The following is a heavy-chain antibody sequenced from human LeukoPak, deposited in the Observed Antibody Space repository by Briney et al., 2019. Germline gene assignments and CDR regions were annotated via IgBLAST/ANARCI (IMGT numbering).Heavy chain of an antibody. V-gene: IGHV1-69*04. Sequence: SVKVSCKASGGTFSSYTISWVRQAPGQGLEWMGRIIPILGIANYAQKFQGRVTITADKSTSTAYMELSSLRSEDTAVYYCARDPPERDEYQLLSNWFDPWGQGTLVTVSS. D-gene: IGHD2-2*01. CDR3: ARDPPERDEYQLLSNWFDP. CDR2: IIPILGIA. J-gene: IGHJ5*02. CDR1: GGTFSSYT.